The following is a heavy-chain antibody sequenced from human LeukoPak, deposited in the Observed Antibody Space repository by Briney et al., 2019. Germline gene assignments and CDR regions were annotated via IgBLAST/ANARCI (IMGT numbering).Heavy chain of an antibody. Sequence: GGSLRLSCAASGFTFSSYSMNWVRQAPGKGLEWVSYISSSSTIYYADSVKGRFTISRDNAKNSLYLQMNSLRAEDTAVYYCAREYVDIVPMGSFDYWGQGTLVTVSS. J-gene: IGHJ4*02. CDR1: GFTFSSYS. V-gene: IGHV3-48*01. CDR3: AREYVDIVPMGSFDY. CDR2: ISSSSTI. D-gene: IGHD5-12*01.